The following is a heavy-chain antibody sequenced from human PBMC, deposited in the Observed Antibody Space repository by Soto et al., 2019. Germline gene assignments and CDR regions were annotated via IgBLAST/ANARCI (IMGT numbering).Heavy chain of an antibody. Sequence: QVQLVQSGAEVKKPGTSVKVSCKASGYTFTTYFIHWVRQAPGQGLEWMGIINPTVHTTSYAQKFQGRVTLTSDTSTSTVYMERSSLRSEDTAVYYCARDVRGSNRYYWGQGTLVTVSS. V-gene: IGHV1-46*01. CDR1: GYTFTTYF. CDR3: ARDVRGSNRYY. D-gene: IGHD3-16*02. J-gene: IGHJ4*02. CDR2: INPTVHTT.